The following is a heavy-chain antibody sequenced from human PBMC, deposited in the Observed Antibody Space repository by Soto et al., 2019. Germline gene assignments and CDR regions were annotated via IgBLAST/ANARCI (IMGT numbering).Heavy chain of an antibody. CDR2: INPNSGNI. CDR3: ARGRASGSYYLLDY. J-gene: IGHJ4*02. CDR1: GDTFTTHD. Sequence: ASVKVSCKASGDTFTTHDINWVRQATGHGLEWMGWINPNSGNIGYAQRFQGRVTMTRDTAIRIAYMEVSSLRSDDTSVYCCARGRASGSYYLLDYWGQGTLVTVSS. V-gene: IGHV1-8*01. D-gene: IGHD3-10*01.